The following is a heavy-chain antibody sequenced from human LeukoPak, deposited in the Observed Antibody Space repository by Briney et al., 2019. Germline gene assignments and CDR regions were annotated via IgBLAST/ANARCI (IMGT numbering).Heavy chain of an antibody. V-gene: IGHV4-4*07. D-gene: IGHD6-6*01. CDR3: ARESYSSSYLFDF. J-gene: IGHJ4*02. CDR1: GFSISSYY. Sequence: SETLSLTCTVSGFSISSYYRSWIRQPAGKGLEWIGRIYTSGSTNYNPSLKSRVTMLVDTSKNQISLKVNSVTAADTAVYYCARESYSSSYLFDFWGQGTLVTVSS. CDR2: IYTSGST.